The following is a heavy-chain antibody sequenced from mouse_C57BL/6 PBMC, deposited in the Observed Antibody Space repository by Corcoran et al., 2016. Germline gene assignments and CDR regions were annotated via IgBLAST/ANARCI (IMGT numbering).Heavy chain of an antibody. J-gene: IGHJ4*01. CDR1: GYTFTGYW. CDR3: ARNKFYGSSYCAMDY. CDR2: IVPGSGST. D-gene: IGHD1-1*01. V-gene: IGHV1-9*01. Sequence: QVQLQQSGAELMKPGASVKLSCKATGYTFTGYWIEGVKQRPGQGLEWIGEIVPGSGSTNYNEKFKGKATFTAATSSNTAYMQLRSLTTEDSAIYYCARNKFYGSSYCAMDYLGQGTSVTVSS.